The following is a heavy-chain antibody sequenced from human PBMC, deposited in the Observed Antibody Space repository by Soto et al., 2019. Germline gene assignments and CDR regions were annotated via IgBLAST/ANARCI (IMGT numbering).Heavy chain of an antibody. CDR2: IVVCSGNT. V-gene: IGHV1-58*02. D-gene: IGHD5-18*01. J-gene: IGHJ6*02. CDR1: GFTFTSSA. CDR3: AADTTHRGYSYDGIYYYGMDV. Sequence: ASVKVSCKASGFTFTSSAMQWVRQARGQRLEWIGWIVVCSGNTNYAQKFQERVTITRDMSTSTAYMELSSLRSEDTAVYYCAADTTHRGYSYDGIYYYGMDVWGQGTTVTVSS.